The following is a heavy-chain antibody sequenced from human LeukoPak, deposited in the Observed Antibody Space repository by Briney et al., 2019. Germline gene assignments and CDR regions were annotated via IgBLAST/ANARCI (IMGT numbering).Heavy chain of an antibody. J-gene: IGHJ4*02. CDR3: ASQPDYYDSSGYRGDYFDY. D-gene: IGHD3-22*01. CDR1: GGTFSSYA. CDR2: IIPIFGTA. Sequence: SVKVSCKASGGTFSSYAISWVRQAPGQGLEWMGRIIPIFGTANYAQKFQGRVTITTDESTSTAYMELSSLRSEDTAVCYCASQPDYYDSSGYRGDYFDYWGQGTLVTVTS. V-gene: IGHV1-69*05.